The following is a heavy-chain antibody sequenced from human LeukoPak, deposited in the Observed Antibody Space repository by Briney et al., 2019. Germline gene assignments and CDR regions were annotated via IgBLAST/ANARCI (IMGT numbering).Heavy chain of an antibody. J-gene: IGHJ5*02. D-gene: IGHD2-15*01. V-gene: IGHV4-39*01. CDR2: IYYSGST. CDR1: GGSISGSSYY. Sequence: SETLSLTSTVSGGSISGSSYYWGWIRQPPGKGLGWMGSIYYSGSTYYNPSIKSRVTISVDTSKNQFSLKLSSVTAADTAVYYCARNVVVVAATPRWFDPWGQGTLVTVSS. CDR3: ARNVVVVAATPRWFDP.